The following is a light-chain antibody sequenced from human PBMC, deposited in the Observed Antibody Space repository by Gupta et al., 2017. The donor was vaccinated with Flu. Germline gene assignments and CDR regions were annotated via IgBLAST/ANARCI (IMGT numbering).Light chain of an antibody. Sequence: SPPSLSASIGDRATITFRASHNINRWLGWYQQKPGKAPKLLIYMASRVESGVPSRFSGSGSGTDFTLTISSRQNDDFATYYFQQYNYYPTFGQGTKVEV. CDR3: QQYNYYPT. CDR1: HNINRW. CDR2: MAS. V-gene: IGKV1-5*03. J-gene: IGKJ1*01.